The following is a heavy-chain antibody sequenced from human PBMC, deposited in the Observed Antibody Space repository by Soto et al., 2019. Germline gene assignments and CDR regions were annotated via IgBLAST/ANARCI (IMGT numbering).Heavy chain of an antibody. CDR1: GFTFSSYA. CDR3: AKGDSSSWYGDLFDY. J-gene: IGHJ4*02. V-gene: IGHV3-23*01. D-gene: IGHD6-13*01. Sequence: GGSLRLSCAASGFTFSSYAMSWVRQAPGKGLEWVSAISGSGGSTYYADSVKGRFTISRDNSKNTLYLQMNSLRAEDTAVYYCAKGDSSSWYGDLFDYWGQGTLVTVSS. CDR2: ISGSGGST.